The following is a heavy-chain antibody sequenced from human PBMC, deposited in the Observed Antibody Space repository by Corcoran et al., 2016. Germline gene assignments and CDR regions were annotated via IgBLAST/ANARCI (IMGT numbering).Heavy chain of an antibody. D-gene: IGHD7-27*01. CDR1: GFTFSSYS. CDR2: ISSSSNTI. CDR3: ARVFRLGAFDI. Sequence: EVQLVESGGGLVQPGGSLRLSCAASGFTFSSYSMNWVRQAPGKGLEWVSYISSSSNTIYYADSVKGRFTISRDNAKNSLYLQMNSLRAEDTALYYCARVFRLGAFDIWGQGTMVTVSS. J-gene: IGHJ3*02. V-gene: IGHV3-48*01.